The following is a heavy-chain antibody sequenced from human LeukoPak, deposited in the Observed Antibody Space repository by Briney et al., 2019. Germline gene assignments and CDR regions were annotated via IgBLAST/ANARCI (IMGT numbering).Heavy chain of an antibody. J-gene: IGHJ4*02. CDR2: FDPEDGET. D-gene: IGHD3-10*01. CDR3: ARDWVGYFDY. CDR1: GYTLTELS. V-gene: IGHV1-24*01. Sequence: GASVKVSCKVSGYTLTELSMHWVRQAPGKGLEWMGGFDPEDGETIYAQKFQGRVTMTRDTSISTAYMELSRLRSDDTAVYYCARDWVGYFDYWGQGTLVTVSS.